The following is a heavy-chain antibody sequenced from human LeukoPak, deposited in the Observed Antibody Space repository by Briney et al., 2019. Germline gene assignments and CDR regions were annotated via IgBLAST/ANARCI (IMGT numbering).Heavy chain of an antibody. V-gene: IGHV4-59*01. CDR2: IYYSGST. J-gene: IGHJ4*02. CDR1: GGSFSGYY. Sequence: SETLSLTCAVYGGSFSGYYWSWIRQPPGKGLEWIGYIYYSGSTNYNPSLKSRVTISVDTSKNQFSLKLSSVTAADTAVYYCARDCNDYGGNFFDYWGQGTLVTVSS. D-gene: IGHD4-23*01. CDR3: ARDCNDYGGNFFDY.